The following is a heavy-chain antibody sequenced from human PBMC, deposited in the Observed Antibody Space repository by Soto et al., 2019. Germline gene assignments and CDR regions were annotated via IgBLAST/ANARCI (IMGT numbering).Heavy chain of an antibody. V-gene: IGHV1-69*13. J-gene: IGHJ4*02. Sequence: SVKVSCKASGGTFSSYAISWVRQAPGQGLEWMGGIIPIFGTADYAQKFQGRVTITADESTSTAYMELSSLRSEDTAVYYCATPPYAYSSSWYYFDYWGQGTLVTVSS. D-gene: IGHD6-13*01. CDR1: GGTFSSYA. CDR3: ATPPYAYSSSWYYFDY. CDR2: IIPIFGTA.